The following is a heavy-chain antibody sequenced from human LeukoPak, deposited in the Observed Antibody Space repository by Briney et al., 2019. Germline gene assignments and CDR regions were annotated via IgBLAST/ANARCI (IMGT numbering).Heavy chain of an antibody. D-gene: IGHD3-10*01. CDR3: AKAYYGSGSPLDWFDP. V-gene: IGHV3-30*18. CDR2: ISYDGSKK. CDR1: GFTFSSYG. Sequence: GRSLRLSCAASGFTFSSYGMHWVRQAPGKGLEWVAIISYDGSKKYYGDSVKGRFTISRDNSKNTLYLQMNSLRAEDTAVYYCAKAYYGSGSPLDWFDPWGQGTLVTVSP. J-gene: IGHJ5*02.